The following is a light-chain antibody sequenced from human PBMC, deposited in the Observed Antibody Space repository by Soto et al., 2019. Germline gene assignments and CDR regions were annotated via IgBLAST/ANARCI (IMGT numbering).Light chain of an antibody. J-gene: IGKJ5*01. CDR2: GAS. CDR3: QQYGSLIT. V-gene: IGKV3-20*01. Sequence: EIVLTQSPGTLSLSPGERATLSCRASQSVTSNYLAWYQQKPGQGPRLLIYGASSRATGIPDRFSGSGSGTDCTLTISRLEPEDFAVYYCQQYGSLITFGQGTRLEIK. CDR1: QSVTSNY.